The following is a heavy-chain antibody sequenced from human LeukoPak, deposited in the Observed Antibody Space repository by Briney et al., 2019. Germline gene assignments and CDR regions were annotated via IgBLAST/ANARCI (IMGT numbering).Heavy chain of an antibody. J-gene: IGHJ5*02. CDR3: AREPIAAAGPFDP. CDR2: IYYSGST. V-gene: IGHV4-59*01. Sequence: SETLSLTCTVSGGSISSYYCSWIRQPPGRGLEWIGYIYYSGSTNYNPSLKSRVTISVDTSKNQFSLKLSSVTAADTAVYYCAREPIAAAGPFDPWGQGTLVTVSS. CDR1: GGSISSYY. D-gene: IGHD6-13*01.